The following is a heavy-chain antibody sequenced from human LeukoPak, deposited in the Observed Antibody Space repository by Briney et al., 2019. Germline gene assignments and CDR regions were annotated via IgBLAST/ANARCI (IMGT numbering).Heavy chain of an antibody. CDR2: IYYSGST. D-gene: IGHD6-13*01. V-gene: IGHV4-39*07. J-gene: IGHJ4*02. CDR1: GGSISSSSYY. CDR3: ASDATSWYSSSPRGYFDY. Sequence: NTSETLSLTCTVSGGSISSSSYYWGWIRQPPGKGLEWIGSIYYSGSTYYNPSLKSRVTISVDTSKNQFSLKLSSVTAADTAVYYCASDATSWYSSSPRGYFDYWGQGTLVTVSS.